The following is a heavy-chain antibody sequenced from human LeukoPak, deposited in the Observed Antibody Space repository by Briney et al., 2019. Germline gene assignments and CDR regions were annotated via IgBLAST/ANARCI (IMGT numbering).Heavy chain of an antibody. D-gene: IGHD6-13*01. CDR3: ARAPWDAAAQFEH. V-gene: IGHV4-59*01. CDR2: IYYTGST. Sequence: SETLPLTRTASGGPIRNYYWSWLRQPPAKGLERVGYIYYTGSTGHNPSLKSRVTLMVDTSKKQFSLKLNSVTAADTAVYYCARAPWDAAAQFEHWGQGTLVTVSS. J-gene: IGHJ1*01. CDR1: GGPIRNYY.